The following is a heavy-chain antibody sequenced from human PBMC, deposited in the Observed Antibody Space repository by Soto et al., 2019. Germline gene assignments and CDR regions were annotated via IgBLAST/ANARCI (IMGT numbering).Heavy chain of an antibody. J-gene: IGHJ4*02. CDR3: ARALRGYSVYDYGSDY. Sequence: ASVKVSCKASGGTFSSYAISWVRQAPGQGLEWMGRIIPILGIANYAQKFQGRVTITADKSTSTAYMELSSLRSEDTAVYYCARALRGYSVYDYGSDYWGQGTLVTVSS. CDR1: GGTFSSYA. V-gene: IGHV1-69*04. CDR2: IIPILGIA. D-gene: IGHD5-12*01.